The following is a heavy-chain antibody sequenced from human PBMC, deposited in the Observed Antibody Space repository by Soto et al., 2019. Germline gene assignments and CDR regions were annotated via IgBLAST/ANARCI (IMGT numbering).Heavy chain of an antibody. V-gene: IGHV1-3*01. CDR2: INAGNGST. Sequence: GASVKVSCKASGYTFTSYAMHWVRQAPRQRLEWMGWINAGNGSTKYSQKFQGRVTITRDTSASTAYMELSSLRSEDTAVYYCARDRGRWGYGSGSYYKRLYFDYWGQGTLVTVSS. CDR3: ARDRGRWGYGSGSYYKRLYFDY. D-gene: IGHD3-10*01. J-gene: IGHJ4*02. CDR1: GYTFTSYA.